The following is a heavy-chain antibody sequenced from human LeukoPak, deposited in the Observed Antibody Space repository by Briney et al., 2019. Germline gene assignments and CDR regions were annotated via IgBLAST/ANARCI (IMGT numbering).Heavy chain of an antibody. J-gene: IGHJ4*02. CDR2: IRSKANSCAT. Sequence: GGSLRLSCAASGFTFSGSAMHWVRQASGKGLEWVGRIRSKANSCATAYAASVKGRFTISRDDSKNTAYLQMNSLKTEDTAVYYCTRQDGVFQFDYWGQGTLVTVSS. D-gene: IGHD3-16*01. CDR1: GFTFSGSA. V-gene: IGHV3-73*01. CDR3: TRQDGVFQFDY.